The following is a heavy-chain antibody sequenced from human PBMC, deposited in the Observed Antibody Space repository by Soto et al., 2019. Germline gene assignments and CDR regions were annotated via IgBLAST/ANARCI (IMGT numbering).Heavy chain of an antibody. V-gene: IGHV4-38-2*01. CDR1: GYSFNSVHF. CDR2: LSQNGGT. D-gene: IGHD2-2*01. J-gene: IGHJ6*02. Sequence: AETLSLTCVVSGYSFNSVHFWGWIRQPSGKGLQWMGSLSQNGGTYRNPPLRSRVTLSVDTSKNQFSLKLTSVTAADAAVYYCAAATLPGARFYGMDVWGQGSTVTVSS. CDR3: AAATLPGARFYGMDV.